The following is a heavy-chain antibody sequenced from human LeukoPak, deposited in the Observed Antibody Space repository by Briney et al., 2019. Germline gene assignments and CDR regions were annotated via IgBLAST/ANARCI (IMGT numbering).Heavy chain of an antibody. D-gene: IGHD2-21*01. Sequence: SETLSLTCAVYGGSFSDYYWSWIRQPPGKGLEWIGYIYYSGSTYYNPSLKSRVTISVDTSKNQFSLKLSSVTAADTAVYYCARSNRYYYYGMDVWGQGTTVTVSS. CDR1: GGSFSDYY. V-gene: IGHV4-30-4*01. CDR2: IYYSGST. J-gene: IGHJ6*02. CDR3: ARSNRYYYYGMDV.